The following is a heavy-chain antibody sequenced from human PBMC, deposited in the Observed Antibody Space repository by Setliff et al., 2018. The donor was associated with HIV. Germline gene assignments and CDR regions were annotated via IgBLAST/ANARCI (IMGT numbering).Heavy chain of an antibody. CDR3: AGRGGYNDWYFDY. Sequence: SETLSLTCNVPGVSMSSHYWSWIRQAPGQPPNKGLEWIGNIYYSGTTNYNPSLESRVTISIDTSKSQFSLKLTSVTTADTTMYYCAGRGGYNDWYFDYWGQGALVTVS. V-gene: IGHV4-59*11. CDR2: IYYSGTT. J-gene: IGHJ4*02. CDR1: GVSMSSHY. D-gene: IGHD5-12*01.